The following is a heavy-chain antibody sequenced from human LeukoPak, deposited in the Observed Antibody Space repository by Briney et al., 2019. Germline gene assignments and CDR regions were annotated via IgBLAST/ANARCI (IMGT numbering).Heavy chain of an antibody. Sequence: SETLSLTCAVYGGSFSGYYWSWIRQPPGKGLEWTGEINHSGSTNYNPSLKSRVTISVDTSKNQFSLKLSSVTAADTAVYYCARPRPQYSGSRFFDYWGQGTLVTVSS. CDR3: ARPRPQYSGSRFFDY. D-gene: IGHD6-13*01. J-gene: IGHJ4*02. CDR2: INHSGST. V-gene: IGHV4-34*01. CDR1: GGSFSGYY.